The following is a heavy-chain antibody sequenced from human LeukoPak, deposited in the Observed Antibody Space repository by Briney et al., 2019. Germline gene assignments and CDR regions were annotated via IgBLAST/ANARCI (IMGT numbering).Heavy chain of an antibody. D-gene: IGHD5-12*01. V-gene: IGHV4-4*07. CDR1: GGSINSHH. CDR2: IYSSGST. CDR3: ARDRGAYDY. J-gene: IGHJ4*02. Sequence: SETLSLTCTVSGGSINSHHWSWIRQPAGKGLEWIGRIYSSGSTNHNPSLKSRVTMSVDTSKNQISLKLSSVTAADTAVYYCARDRGAYDYWGQGTLVTVSS.